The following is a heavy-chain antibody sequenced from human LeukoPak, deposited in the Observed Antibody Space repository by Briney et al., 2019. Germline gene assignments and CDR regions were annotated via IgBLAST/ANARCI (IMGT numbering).Heavy chain of an antibody. Sequence: PSETLSLTCAVSGGSISSGGYSWSWIRQPPGKGLEWIGYIYYSGSTYYNPSLKSRVTISVDTSKNQFSLKLSSVTAADTAVYYCARGEMVRGVTTFDYWGQGTLVTVSS. CDR2: IYYSGST. D-gene: IGHD3-10*01. J-gene: IGHJ4*02. V-gene: IGHV4-30-4*07. CDR3: ARGEMVRGVTTFDY. CDR1: GGSISSGGYS.